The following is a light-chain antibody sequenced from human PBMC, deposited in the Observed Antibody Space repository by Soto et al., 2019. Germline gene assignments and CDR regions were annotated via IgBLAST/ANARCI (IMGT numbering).Light chain of an antibody. CDR2: DRN. V-gene: IGLV1-51*01. Sequence: QSVLTQPPSVSAAPGQKVTISCSGTSCDIGNNYVSWYQQLPGTTPKLLMYDRNKRPSGIPDRFSGSKSGTSATLGITGLQTGDEADYYCGTWDSSLSAVVFGGGTKLTVL. CDR3: GTWDSSLSAVV. CDR1: SCDIGNNY. J-gene: IGLJ2*01.